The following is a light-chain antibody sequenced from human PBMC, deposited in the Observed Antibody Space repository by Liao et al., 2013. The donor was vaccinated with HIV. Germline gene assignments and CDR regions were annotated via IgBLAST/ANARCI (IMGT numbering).Light chain of an antibody. Sequence: SYELTQPPSVSVSPGQTASITCSGDKLEDKYVCWYQQKPGQSPVLVIYQDTKRPSGIPERFSGSYSGNTATLTISGTQAMDEADFYCQAWDTFVVFGGGTKLTVL. CDR3: QAWDTFVV. J-gene: IGLJ2*01. CDR1: KLEDKY. CDR2: QDT. V-gene: IGLV3-1*01.